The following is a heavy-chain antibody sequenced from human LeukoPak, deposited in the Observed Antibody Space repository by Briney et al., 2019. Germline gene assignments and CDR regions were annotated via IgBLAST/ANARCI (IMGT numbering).Heavy chain of an antibody. D-gene: IGHD2-15*01. Sequence: ASVKVSCKTSGYTFTGYYIHLLRQAPGQGLEWMAWIDPNSGGTNYAHKFQGRVTMTRDTSISTAYMEVSSLSSDDTAVYYCARDVDFYGMDVWGQGTTVTVSS. CDR1: GYTFTGYY. V-gene: IGHV1-2*02. CDR3: ARDVDFYGMDV. CDR2: IDPNSGGT. J-gene: IGHJ6*02.